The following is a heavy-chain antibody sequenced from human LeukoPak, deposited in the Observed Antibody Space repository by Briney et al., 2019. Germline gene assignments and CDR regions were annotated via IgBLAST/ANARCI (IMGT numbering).Heavy chain of an antibody. CDR3: ARDSKILWFGELLPPPNWFDP. Sequence: GASVKVSCKASGYTFTGYYMHWVRQAPGQGLEWMGWISPNSGGTNYAQKFQGRVTMTRDTSISTAYMELSRLRSDDTAVYYCARDSKILWFGELLPPPNWFDPWGQGTLVTVSS. CDR1: GYTFTGYY. D-gene: IGHD3-10*01. J-gene: IGHJ5*02. CDR2: ISPNSGGT. V-gene: IGHV1-2*02.